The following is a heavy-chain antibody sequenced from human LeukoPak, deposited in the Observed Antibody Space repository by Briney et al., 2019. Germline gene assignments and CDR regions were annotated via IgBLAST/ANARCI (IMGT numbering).Heavy chain of an antibody. V-gene: IGHV3-23*01. CDR1: GFTFSSYA. J-gene: IGHJ4*02. D-gene: IGHD4-23*01. Sequence: GGSLRLSCAASGFTFSSYAMSWVRQAPGKGLEWVSATVGSGDSTYYADSVKGRFTISRDNSKNTLYLQMNSLRAEDTAVYYCAKDNSGAAYRPIDYWGQGTLVTVSS. CDR2: TVGSGDST. CDR3: AKDNSGAAYRPIDY.